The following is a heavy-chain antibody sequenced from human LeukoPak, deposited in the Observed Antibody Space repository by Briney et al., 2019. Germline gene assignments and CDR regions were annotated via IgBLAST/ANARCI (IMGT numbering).Heavy chain of an antibody. Sequence: SQTLSLTCAISGDSVYSNSAAWNWIRQSPSRGLEWLGWTYYRSKWYNDYAVSVKSRITINPDTSKNQFSLQLNSVTPEDTAVYYCARSPGYCSSTSCYAGEFDYWGQGTLVTVSS. CDR3: ARSPGYCSSTSCYAGEFDY. V-gene: IGHV6-1*01. D-gene: IGHD2-2*03. CDR1: GDSVYSNSAA. J-gene: IGHJ4*02. CDR2: TYYRSKWYN.